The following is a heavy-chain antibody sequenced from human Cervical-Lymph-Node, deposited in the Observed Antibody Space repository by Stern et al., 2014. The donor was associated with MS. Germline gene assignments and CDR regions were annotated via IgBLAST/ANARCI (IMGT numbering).Heavy chain of an antibody. Sequence: QVQLQQWGAGLLKPSETLSLTCAVYGGSFSGYYWSWIRQPPGKGLEWIGEINHSGSTNYNPSLKSRVTISVDTSKNQFSLKLSSVTAADTAVYYCEPRPGDGYRYNWFDPWGQGTLVTVSS. D-gene: IGHD5-24*01. V-gene: IGHV4-34*01. CDR2: INHSGST. CDR3: EPRPGDGYRYNWFDP. J-gene: IGHJ5*02. CDR1: GGSFSGYY.